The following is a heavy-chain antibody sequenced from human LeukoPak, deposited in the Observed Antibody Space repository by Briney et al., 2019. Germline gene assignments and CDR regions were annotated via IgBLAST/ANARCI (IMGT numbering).Heavy chain of an antibody. D-gene: IGHD3-10*01. CDR2: IHYSEST. CDR3: ASRSGSFSDALDI. V-gene: IGHV4-59*08. Sequence: PSETLSLTCTVSGGSISSYYWSWIRQPPGKGLEWIGYIHYSESTKYNPSLKSRVTMPVDTSKNQFSLKLSSVTAADTAVYYCASRSGSFSDALDIWGQGTLVTVSS. J-gene: IGHJ3*02. CDR1: GGSISSYY.